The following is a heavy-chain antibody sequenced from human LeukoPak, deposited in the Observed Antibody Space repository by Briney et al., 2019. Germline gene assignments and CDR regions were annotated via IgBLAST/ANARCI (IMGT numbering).Heavy chain of an antibody. J-gene: IGHJ4*02. CDR1: GCTFSSDW. CDR2: IKQDGSEK. CDR3: ARKLKAAAGTDY. V-gene: IGHV3-7*03. Sequence: GRSVRLSCAASGCTFSSDWMRWVRQAPGKGLEWVANIKQDGSEKYYVDSVKGRFTISRDNAKNSLYLQMNSLRAEDTAVYYCARKLKAAAGTDYWGQGTLVTVSS. D-gene: IGHD6-13*01.